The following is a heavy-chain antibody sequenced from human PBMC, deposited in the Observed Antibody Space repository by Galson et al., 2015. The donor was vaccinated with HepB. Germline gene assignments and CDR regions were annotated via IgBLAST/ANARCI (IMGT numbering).Heavy chain of an antibody. D-gene: IGHD2-21*02. Sequence: SLRLSCAASGFSFSDAWMSWVRQAPGKGLEWVGLIKNRVEGGTTDYAAPVKGRFTISRDDSKNTVYLQMNSLKTEDTAIYYCTTYIIDCLSIVDYWGQGTLVTVSS. CDR3: TTYIIDCLSIVDY. V-gene: IGHV3-15*01. CDR2: IKNRVEGGTT. J-gene: IGHJ4*02. CDR1: GFSFSDAW.